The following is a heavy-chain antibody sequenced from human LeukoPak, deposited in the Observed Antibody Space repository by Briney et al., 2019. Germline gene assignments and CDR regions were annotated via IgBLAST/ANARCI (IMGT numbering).Heavy chain of an antibody. CDR1: GFTFSSYG. V-gene: IGHV3-30*18. CDR2: ISYDGSNK. Sequence: PGGSLRLSCAASGFTFSSYGMHWVRQPPAQGLEWVAVISYDGSNKSYADSVKGRCTISRDNSKNTLYLQINSLRAEDTAVYYCAKDFYSDGYNNGFDYWGQGTLLTVSS. J-gene: IGHJ4*02. D-gene: IGHD5-24*01. CDR3: AKDFYSDGYNNGFDY.